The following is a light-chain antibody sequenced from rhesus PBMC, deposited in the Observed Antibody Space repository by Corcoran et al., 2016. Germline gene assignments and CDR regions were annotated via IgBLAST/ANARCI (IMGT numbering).Light chain of an antibody. V-gene: IGKV3-24*04. J-gene: IGKJ1*01. CDR3: QQSNNLWT. CDR2: AAT. CDR1: QSFGSY. Sequence: EVVVTQSPVILSLSPGQRATISCRTSQSFGSYLAWFQQKPGQAPRHLIFAATNRANGTPDRFSGSGSGTDFTLTISSLEPEVVRVYYCQQSNNLWTFGLGTKVEIK.